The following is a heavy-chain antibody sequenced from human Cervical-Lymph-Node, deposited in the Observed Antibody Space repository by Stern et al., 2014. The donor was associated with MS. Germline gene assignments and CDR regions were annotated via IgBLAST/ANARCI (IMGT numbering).Heavy chain of an antibody. CDR1: GFNFISYS. CDR3: AREPYNYDGDGYLDH. CDR2: ILHDGSNE. Sequence: VQLVESGGGVVQPGRSLRLSWAASGFNFISYSMYWVRQAPGKGMEWGAVILHDGSNEYYADSVKGRFTISRDNSKNTVSLQMNSLRVEDTAVYYCAREPYNYDGDGYLDHWGQGALVTVSS. D-gene: IGHD3-22*01. J-gene: IGHJ4*02. V-gene: IGHV3-30-3*01.